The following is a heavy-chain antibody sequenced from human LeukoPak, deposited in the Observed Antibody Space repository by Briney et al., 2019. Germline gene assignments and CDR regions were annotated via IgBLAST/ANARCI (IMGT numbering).Heavy chain of an antibody. J-gene: IGHJ6*02. D-gene: IGHD3-3*02. CDR2: IIVIRGGT. V-gene: IGHV1-69*04. CDR1: GGPFNSYA. CDR3: PGYIHPQGIVGSAMDV. Sequence: SVKVSCKASGGPFNSYAINWVRQAPGQGLEWMGRIIVIRGGTNYAQRFQGRVTITADKSTTTAYMELSTQTSPETAVYYCPGYIHPQGIVGSAMDVWGQGTTVIVSS.